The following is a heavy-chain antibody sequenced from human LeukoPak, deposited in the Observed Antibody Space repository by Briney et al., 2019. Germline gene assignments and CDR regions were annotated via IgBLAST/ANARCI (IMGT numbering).Heavy chain of an antibody. Sequence: SETLSLTCTVSGVSISDTRSYWGWIRQPPGKGLEWIGTMYYTGNTYYSPSLKSRVTIAVDTSKSQFSLRLSSVTAADTAVYYCARLRELEHIDYWGQGTLVTVSS. CDR2: MYYTGNT. J-gene: IGHJ4*02. CDR3: ARLRELEHIDY. V-gene: IGHV4-39*01. CDR1: GVSISDTRSY. D-gene: IGHD1/OR15-1a*01.